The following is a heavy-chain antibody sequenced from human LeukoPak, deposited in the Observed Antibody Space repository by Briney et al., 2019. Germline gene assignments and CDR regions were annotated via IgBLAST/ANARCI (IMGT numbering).Heavy chain of an antibody. CDR1: GFTFSDYY. V-gene: IGHV3-11*01. J-gene: IGHJ4*02. CDR3: ARDPAEGYNLPQPAD. D-gene: IGHD5-24*01. Sequence: GGSLRLSCAASGFTFSDYYMSWIRQAPGKGLEWVSYISSSGSTIYYADSVKGRFTISRDNAKNSLYLQMNSLRAEDTAVYYCARDPAEGYNLPQPADWGQGTLVTVSS. CDR2: ISSSGSTI.